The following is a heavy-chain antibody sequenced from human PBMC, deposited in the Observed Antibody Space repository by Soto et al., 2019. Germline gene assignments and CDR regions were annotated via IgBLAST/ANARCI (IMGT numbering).Heavy chain of an antibody. CDR2: INAGNGNT. Sequence: QVQLVQSGAEVKKPGASVKVSCKASGYPFIKYTMNWGRQAPGQSLEWMGWINAGNGNTRYSQKFQARVTFTRDTSASTAYMELSSLRSEDTAVYYCASGNEYSSSQPHPWGQGTLVTVSS. D-gene: IGHD6-6*01. CDR1: GYPFIKYT. J-gene: IGHJ5*02. V-gene: IGHV1-3*01. CDR3: ASGNEYSSSQPHP.